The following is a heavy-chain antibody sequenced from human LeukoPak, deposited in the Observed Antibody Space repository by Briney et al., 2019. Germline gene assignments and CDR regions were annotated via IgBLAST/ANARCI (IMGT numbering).Heavy chain of an antibody. D-gene: IGHD3-10*01. V-gene: IGHV1-2*02. CDR2: INPKTGGT. CDR1: GYTFTGYY. CDR3: APGGTTSCVRGENRYYFDY. Sequence: ASVKVSCKASGYTFTGYYVHWVRQAPGQGLEWMGWINPKTGGTNYAQKFQGRVTMTRDTSISTAYMELSGLGSDDTALYYRAPGGTTSCVRGENRYYFDYWGQGTLVTVSS. J-gene: IGHJ4*02.